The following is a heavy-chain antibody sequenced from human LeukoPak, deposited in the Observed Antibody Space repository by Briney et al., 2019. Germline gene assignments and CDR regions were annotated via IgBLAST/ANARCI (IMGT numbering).Heavy chain of an antibody. CDR2: FDPEDGET. CDR1: GYTLTELS. D-gene: IGHD1-1*01. CDR3: ASLRGVAGTYDAFDI. J-gene: IGHJ3*02. Sequence: GPVKVSCKVSGYTLTELSMHWVRQAPGKGLEWMGGFDPEDGETIYAQKFQGRVTMTEDTSTDTAYMELSSLRSEDTAVYYCASLRGVAGTYDAFDIWGQGTMATVSS. V-gene: IGHV1-24*01.